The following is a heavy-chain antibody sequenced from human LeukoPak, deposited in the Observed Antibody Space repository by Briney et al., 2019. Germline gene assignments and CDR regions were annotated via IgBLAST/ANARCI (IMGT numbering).Heavy chain of an antibody. CDR1: GFAFSSYA. V-gene: IGHV3-23*01. CDR3: AKGERGWYVSVR. CDR2: ISGSGGGT. D-gene: IGHD6-19*01. J-gene: IGHJ4*02. Sequence: GGSLRLSCAASGFAFSSYAMSWVRQGPGKGLEWVSAISGSGGGTYYADSVKGRFTLSRDNSKNTLYLQINSLRAEDTAVYYCAKGERGWYVSVRWGQGTLVTVSS.